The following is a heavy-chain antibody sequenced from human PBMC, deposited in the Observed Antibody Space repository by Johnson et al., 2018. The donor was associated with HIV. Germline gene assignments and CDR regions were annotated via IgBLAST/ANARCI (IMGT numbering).Heavy chain of an antibody. CDR3: AISGTGPDAFDI. J-gene: IGHJ3*02. CDR1: GFTFSSYW. CDR2: IKQDGSEK. Sequence: MLLVESGGGLVQPGGSLRLSCAASGFTFSSYWMSWVRQAPGKGLEWVANIKQDGSEKYSVDSVKGRFTISRDNAKNSLYLQMNRLRAEYTAVYYCAISGTGPDAFDIWGQGTMVTVSS. V-gene: IGHV3-7*02.